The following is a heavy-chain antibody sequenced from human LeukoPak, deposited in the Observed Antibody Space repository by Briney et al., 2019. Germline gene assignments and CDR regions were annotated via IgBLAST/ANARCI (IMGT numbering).Heavy chain of an antibody. Sequence: GGSLRLSCAASGFNFSSYAMHWVRQAPGKGLEWVAVISYDGSNKYYADSVKGRFTISRDNSKNTLYLQMNSLRAEDTAVYYCARPYSSSWYDVFDYWGQGTLVTVSS. CDR1: GFNFSSYA. D-gene: IGHD6-13*01. V-gene: IGHV3-30-3*01. J-gene: IGHJ4*02. CDR2: ISYDGSNK. CDR3: ARPYSSSWYDVFDY.